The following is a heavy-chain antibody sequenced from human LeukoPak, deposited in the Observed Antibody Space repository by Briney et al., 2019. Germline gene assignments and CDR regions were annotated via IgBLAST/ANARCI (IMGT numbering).Heavy chain of an antibody. CDR1: GFTFSSYG. CDR3: ARSRTYYYDSSGAAWYFDL. CDR2: IWYDGSNK. J-gene: IGHJ2*01. D-gene: IGHD3-22*01. V-gene: IGHV3-33*01. Sequence: GGSLRLSCAASGFTFSSYGMHWVRQAPGKGLEWVAVIWYDGSNKYYADSVKGRFTISRDNSKNTLYLQMNSLRAEDTAVYYCARSRTYYYDSSGAAWYFDLWGRGTLVTVSS.